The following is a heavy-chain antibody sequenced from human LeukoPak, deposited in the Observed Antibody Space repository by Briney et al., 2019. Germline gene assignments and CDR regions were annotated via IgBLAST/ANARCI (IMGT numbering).Heavy chain of an antibody. V-gene: IGHV2-70*13. J-gene: IGHJ6*03. Sequence: SGPTLVNPTQTLTLTCSFSGFSLTTSGMCVGWIRQPPGKALDWLAPIDCDDDKYYSTSLETRLTISKDTSKNQVVLTMTNMDPVDTATYYCARTLGLNYYYYMDVWGKGTTVTVSS. CDR3: ARTLGLNYYYYMDV. CDR1: GFSLTTSGMC. D-gene: IGHD3-3*02. CDR2: IDCDDDK.